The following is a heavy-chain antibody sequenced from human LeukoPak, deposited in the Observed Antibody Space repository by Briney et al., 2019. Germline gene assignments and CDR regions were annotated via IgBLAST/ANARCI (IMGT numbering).Heavy chain of an antibody. D-gene: IGHD3-3*01. CDR1: GFTFSFYN. V-gene: IGHV3-21*01. Sequence: GGSLRLSCAASGFTFSFYNMNWVRQAPGKGLEWVSSISSSSTYIYYTDSVRGRFTISRDNAKNSLYLQMNSLRAEDTAVYWCARDYIAYDPLDYWGQGTLVTVSS. J-gene: IGHJ4*02. CDR3: ARDYIAYDPLDY. CDR2: ISSSSTYI.